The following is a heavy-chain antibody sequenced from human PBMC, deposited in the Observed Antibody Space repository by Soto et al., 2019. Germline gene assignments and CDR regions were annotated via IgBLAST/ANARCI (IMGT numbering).Heavy chain of an antibody. CDR3: ARSDMTVAAAFNI. CDR1: GYTITNYA. V-gene: IGHV1-3*01. D-gene: IGHD6-19*01. J-gene: IGHJ3*02. Sequence: QAQLVQSGAEVKKPGASVKVSCKASGYTITNYAIHWVRQAPGQGLEWMGWINAGNGNTKYSQNFQGRVTITKDTSARTAYLELSSLRSEDKAVYFCARSDMTVAAAFNIWGQGTKVTGSS. CDR2: INAGNGNT.